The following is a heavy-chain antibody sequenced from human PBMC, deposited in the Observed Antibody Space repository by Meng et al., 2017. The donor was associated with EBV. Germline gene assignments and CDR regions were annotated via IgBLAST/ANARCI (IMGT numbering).Heavy chain of an antibody. J-gene: IGHJ4*02. Sequence: QGQLVRSGAEVKQPGSPVKVSCKASGGTFSSYAISWVRQAPGQGLEWMGGIIPIFGTANYAQKFQGRVTITADKSTSTAYMELSSLRSEDTAVYYCARAEIAAAGRLDYWGQGTLVTVSS. CDR1: GGTFSSYA. CDR3: ARAEIAAAGRLDY. CDR2: IIPIFGTA. V-gene: IGHV1-69*06. D-gene: IGHD6-13*01.